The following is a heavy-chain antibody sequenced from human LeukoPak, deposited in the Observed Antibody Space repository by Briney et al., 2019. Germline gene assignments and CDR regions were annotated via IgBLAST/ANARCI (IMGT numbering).Heavy chain of an antibody. J-gene: IGHJ1*01. CDR2: IYYSGST. V-gene: IGHV4-59*01. D-gene: IGHD2-15*01. CDR3: ARTDSAEYFQH. Sequence: SETLSLTCTVSGGSISSYYWSWIRQPPGKGLEWIGYIYYSGSTNYNSSLKSRVTISVDTSKNQFSLKLSSVTAADTAVYYCARTDSAEYFQHWGQGTLVTVSS. CDR1: GGSISSYY.